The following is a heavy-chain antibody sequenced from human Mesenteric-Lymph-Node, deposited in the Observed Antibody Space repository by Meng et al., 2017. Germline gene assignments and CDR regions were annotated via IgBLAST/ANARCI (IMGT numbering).Heavy chain of an antibody. D-gene: IGHD6-19*01. Sequence: QVQLVESGGGVVQPGMSLRLSSGASEFTFSSYPMHWVRQAPGKGLEWVAVISSDGSNKYYIDSVKGRFTISRDNSKNTLYVQMNSLRADDTAVYYCARENKAVAGVFDYWGQGTLVTVSS. CDR1: EFTFSSYP. J-gene: IGHJ4*02. V-gene: IGHV3-30-3*01. CDR2: ISSDGSNK. CDR3: ARENKAVAGVFDY.